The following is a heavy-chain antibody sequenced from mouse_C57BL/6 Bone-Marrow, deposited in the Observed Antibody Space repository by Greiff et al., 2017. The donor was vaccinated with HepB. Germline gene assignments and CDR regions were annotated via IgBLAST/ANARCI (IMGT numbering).Heavy chain of an antibody. CDR2: ISSGGSYT. Sequence: EVRGVESGGDLVKPGGSLKLSCAASGFTFSSYGMSWVRQTPDKRLEWVATISSGGSYTYYPDSVKGRFTISRDNAKNTLYLQMSSLKSEDTAMYYCARQEDYYGSSYVEYFDYWGQGTTLTVSS. CDR1: GFTFSSYG. CDR3: ARQEDYYGSSYVEYFDY. D-gene: IGHD1-1*01. V-gene: IGHV5-6*01. J-gene: IGHJ2*01.